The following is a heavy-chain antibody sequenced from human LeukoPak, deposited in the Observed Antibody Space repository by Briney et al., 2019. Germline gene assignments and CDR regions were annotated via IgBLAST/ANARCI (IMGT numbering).Heavy chain of an antibody. Sequence: SVKVSCKASGGTFSSYAISWVRQAPGQGLEWMGGIIPIFGTANYAQKSQGRVTITADESTSTAYMELGSLRSEDTAVYYCARGSPRWELPTHFDYWGQGTLVTVSS. J-gene: IGHJ4*02. D-gene: IGHD1-26*01. CDR2: IIPIFGTA. V-gene: IGHV1-69*13. CDR3: ARGSPRWELPTHFDY. CDR1: GGTFSSYA.